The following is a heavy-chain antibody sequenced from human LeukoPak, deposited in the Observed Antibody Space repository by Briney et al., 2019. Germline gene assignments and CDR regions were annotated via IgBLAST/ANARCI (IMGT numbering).Heavy chain of an antibody. CDR1: GFTFSSYA. J-gene: IGHJ4*02. Sequence: PGGSLRLSCAASGFTFSSYAMSWVRQAPGKGLEWVSAISGSGGSTYYADSVKGRFTIPRDNSKNTLYLQMNSLRAEDTAVYYCAKGEWELSSWGNYWGQGTLVTVSS. CDR2: ISGSGGST. D-gene: IGHD1-26*01. V-gene: IGHV3-23*01. CDR3: AKGEWELSSWGNY.